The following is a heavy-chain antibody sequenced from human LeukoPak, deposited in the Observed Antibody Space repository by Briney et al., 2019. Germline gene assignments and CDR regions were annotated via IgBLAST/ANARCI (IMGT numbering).Heavy chain of an antibody. CDR2: IYYSGST. D-gene: IGHD3-22*01. CDR1: GGSISSINYY. Sequence: PSETLSLTCTVSGGSISSINYYWGWIRQPPGKGLEWIGSIYYSGSTYYNPSLKSRVTISVDTSKNQVSLKLSSVTAADTAVYYCARGGHYYDSSGYFPPDYWGQGTLVTVSS. J-gene: IGHJ4*02. V-gene: IGHV4-39*07. CDR3: ARGGHYYDSSGYFPPDY.